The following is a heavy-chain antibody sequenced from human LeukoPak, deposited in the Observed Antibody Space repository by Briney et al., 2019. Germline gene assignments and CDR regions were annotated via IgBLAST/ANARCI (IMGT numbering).Heavy chain of an antibody. J-gene: IGHJ4*02. CDR1: GFTFSSYG. Sequence: QSGGSLRLSCAASGFTFSSYGMHWVRQAPGKGLEWVAFIRYDENNKDYADSVKGRFAISRDNSKNTPYLQMNSLRAEDTAVYCRAKDAGELLSYFDYWGQGTLVTVSS. CDR2: IRYDENNK. CDR3: AKDAGELLSYFDY. D-gene: IGHD1-26*01. V-gene: IGHV3-30*02.